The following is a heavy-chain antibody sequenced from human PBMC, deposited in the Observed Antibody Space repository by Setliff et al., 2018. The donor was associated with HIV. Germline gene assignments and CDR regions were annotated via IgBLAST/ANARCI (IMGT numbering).Heavy chain of an antibody. CDR2: INPSGGST. CDR3: AAGGYHDILTGHSNGPHYYYGMDV. CDR1: GYTFTSYY. J-gene: IGHJ6*02. V-gene: IGHV1-46*01. D-gene: IGHD3-9*01. Sequence: GASVKVSCKASGYTFTSYYMHWVRQAPGQGLEWMGIINPSGGSTSYAQKFQGRVTMTRDTSTSTVYMELSSLRSEDTAVYYCAAGGYHDILTGHSNGPHYYYGMDVWGQGTTVTVSS.